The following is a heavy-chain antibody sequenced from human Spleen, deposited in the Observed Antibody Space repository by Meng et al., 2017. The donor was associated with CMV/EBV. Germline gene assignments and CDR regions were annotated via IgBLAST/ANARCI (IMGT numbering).Heavy chain of an antibody. CDR3: ARERLYCGGDCSTFFNY. D-gene: IGHD2-21*01. V-gene: IGHV4-30-4*08. J-gene: IGHJ4*02. Sequence: SETLSLTCAVYGGSFSDYYWSWIRQPPGKGLEWIGYIYYSGSNYHNPSLKSRVSLSVDTSKNQFSLKLSSVTAADTAVYYCARERLYCGGDCSTFFNYWGQGTLVTVSS. CDR1: GGSFSDYY. CDR2: IYYSGSN.